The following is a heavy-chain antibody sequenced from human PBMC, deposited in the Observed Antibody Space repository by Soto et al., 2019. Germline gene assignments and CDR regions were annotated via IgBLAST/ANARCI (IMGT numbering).Heavy chain of an antibody. V-gene: IGHV2-5*02. J-gene: IGHJ6*02. D-gene: IGHD2-15*01. CDR1: GLSLSASGVT. Sequence: QITLRESGPALVKDTQTLTLTCTFSGLSLSASGVTVAWIRQPPGKALEWLACIYWDDEERYSPSLRSRLSISKDTSKNQVVLSISNMPPVDTGTYYCAHRRIGQVADYGLAVWGPGTTVTVSS. CDR2: IYWDDEE. CDR3: AHRRIGQVADYGLAV.